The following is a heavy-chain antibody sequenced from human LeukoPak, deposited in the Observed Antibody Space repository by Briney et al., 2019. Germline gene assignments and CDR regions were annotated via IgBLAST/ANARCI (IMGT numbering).Heavy chain of an antibody. D-gene: IGHD2-15*01. CDR1: GFTFSSSA. V-gene: IGHV3-23*01. J-gene: IGHJ3*02. CDR3: ARYESAFDI. CDR2: ISYSGSGT. Sequence: HPGGSLRLSCAASGFTFSSSAMAWVRHAPGKGLEWVSTISYSGSGTYYADSVKGRFTISRDNSENTVYLQMTSLRVEDTAEYYCARYESAFDIWGQGTMVTVSS.